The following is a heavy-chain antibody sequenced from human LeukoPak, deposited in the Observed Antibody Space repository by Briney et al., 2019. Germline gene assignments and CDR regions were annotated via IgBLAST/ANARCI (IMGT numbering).Heavy chain of an antibody. V-gene: IGHV4-59*12. Sequence: SETLSLTCTVSGGSISSYYWSWIRQPPGKGLEWIGYIYYSGSTNYNPSLKSRVTISVDTSKNQFSLKLSSVTAADTAVYFCARDAAQYCSGGSCYYGKWFDPWGQGTQVTVSS. D-gene: IGHD2-15*01. CDR1: GGSISSYY. CDR3: ARDAAQYCSGGSCYYGKWFDP. CDR2: IYYSGST. J-gene: IGHJ5*02.